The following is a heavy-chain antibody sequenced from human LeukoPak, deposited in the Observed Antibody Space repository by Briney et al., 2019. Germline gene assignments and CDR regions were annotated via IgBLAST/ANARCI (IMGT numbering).Heavy chain of an antibody. CDR1: GFTFSSYS. Sequence: PGGSLRLSCAASGFTFSSYSMNWVRQAPGKGLEWVSSISSSSSYIYYADSVKGRFTISRDNAKNSLYLQMNSLRAEDTAVYYCARDARIAVAGTGYLQHWGQGTLVTVSS. V-gene: IGHV3-21*01. D-gene: IGHD6-19*01. J-gene: IGHJ1*01. CDR2: ISSSSSYI. CDR3: ARDARIAVAGTGYLQH.